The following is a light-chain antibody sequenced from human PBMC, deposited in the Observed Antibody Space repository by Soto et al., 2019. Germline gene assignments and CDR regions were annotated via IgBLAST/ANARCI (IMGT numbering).Light chain of an antibody. J-gene: IGKJ3*01. CDR1: QSVSSSY. CDR3: QQYGSSPRTFT. CDR2: GAS. Sequence: EIVLTQSPGTLSLSPGERATLSCRASQSVSSSYLAWYQQKPGQAPRLLIYGASSRATGIPDRFSGSGSGKDFTLTISGLEPEDFAVYYCQQYGSSPRTFTFGPGTKVDIK. V-gene: IGKV3-20*01.